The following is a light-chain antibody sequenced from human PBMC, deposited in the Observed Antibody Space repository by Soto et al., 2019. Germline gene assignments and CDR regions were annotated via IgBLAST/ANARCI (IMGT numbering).Light chain of an antibody. V-gene: IGLV2-23*01. CDR1: SSDVGNYNL. CDR2: EAS. CDR3: CSYASSSTYV. J-gene: IGLJ1*01. Sequence: QSVLTQPASVSGSPGQSITNSCTGTSSDVGNYNLVAWYQHDPGKAPKLLIYEASKRPSGVSDRFSGSKSGNTASLTISGLQAEDEADYYCCSYASSSTYVFGTGTKVTVL.